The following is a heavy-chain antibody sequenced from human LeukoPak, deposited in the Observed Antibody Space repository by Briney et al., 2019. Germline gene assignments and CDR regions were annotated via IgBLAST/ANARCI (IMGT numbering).Heavy chain of an antibody. CDR2: IRYDGSNT. CDR3: ATDTYYYDSSGYYSWFDP. Sequence: GGSLRLACAASGFIFSGYGMHWVRQAPGKGLEWVAFIRYDGSNTYYADSVKGRFTISRDNSKNPLYLQMNSLRGEDTAVYYCATDTYYYDSSGYYSWFDPWGQGTLVTVSS. V-gene: IGHV3-30*02. D-gene: IGHD3-22*01. CDR1: GFIFSGYG. J-gene: IGHJ5*02.